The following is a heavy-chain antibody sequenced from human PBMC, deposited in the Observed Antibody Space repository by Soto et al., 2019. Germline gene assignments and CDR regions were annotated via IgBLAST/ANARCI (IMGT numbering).Heavy chain of an antibody. CDR1: GFSFSNYA. CDR2: ISVRGGST. J-gene: IGHJ4*02. D-gene: IGHD3-10*01. Sequence: GGSLRLSCVASGFSFSNYAMNWVRQAPGKGLEWVSGISVRGGSTYYADSVTGRFTISRDNSNNTLYLQMHSLRAGDSAIYYCAKESANHFTYYFDYWGQGTLVTVSS. V-gene: IGHV3-23*01. CDR3: AKESANHFTYYFDY.